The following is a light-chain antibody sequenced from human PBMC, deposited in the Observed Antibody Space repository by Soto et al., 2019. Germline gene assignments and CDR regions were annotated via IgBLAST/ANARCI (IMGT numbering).Light chain of an antibody. CDR2: DAS. CDR3: QQRSNWPPT. CDR1: QSVSSY. Sequence: EIVLTQSPATLSLSPGERATLSCRASQSVSSYLAWYQQKPGQAPRLLIYDASNRATAIPARFSGSVSGTDFTLTISSLEPEDFAVYYCQQRSNWPPTFGQGTKLEIK. V-gene: IGKV3-11*01. J-gene: IGKJ2*01.